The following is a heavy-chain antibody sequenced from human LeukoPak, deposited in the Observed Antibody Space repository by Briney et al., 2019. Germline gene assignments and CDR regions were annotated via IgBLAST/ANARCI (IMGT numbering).Heavy chain of an antibody. D-gene: IGHD4-23*01. CDR3: ARGRPHGNDY. CDR2: IASDGSST. Sequence: GGSLRLSCAASGFTFSSYWMNWVRQAPGKGLVWVSRIASDGSSTTYADSVKGRFSISRDNAKNTLYLEMNSLRAEDTAVYYCARGRPHGNDYWGQGTLVTVSS. V-gene: IGHV3-74*01. J-gene: IGHJ4*02. CDR1: GFTFSSYW.